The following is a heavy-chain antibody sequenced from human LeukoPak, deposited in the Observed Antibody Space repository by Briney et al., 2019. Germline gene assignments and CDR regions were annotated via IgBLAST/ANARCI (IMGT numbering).Heavy chain of an antibody. Sequence: PSETLSLTCTVSGGSISSGGNYWSWIRQHPGKGLEWIGCIYYSGSTYYNPSLKSRVTISVDTSKNQFPLKLSSVTAADTAVYYCARTVGALYDAFNIWGQGTMVTVSS. J-gene: IGHJ3*02. CDR1: GGSISSGGNY. V-gene: IGHV4-31*03. CDR3: ARTVGALYDAFNI. CDR2: IYYSGST. D-gene: IGHD1-26*01.